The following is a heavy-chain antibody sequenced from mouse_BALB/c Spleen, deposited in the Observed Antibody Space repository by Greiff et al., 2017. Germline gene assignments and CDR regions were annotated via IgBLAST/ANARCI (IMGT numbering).Heavy chain of an antibody. CDR1: GYTFTSYW. J-gene: IGHJ4*01. D-gene: IGHD1-2*01. CDR2: INPSTGYT. CDR3: ARWHYYGHGGYAMDY. Sequence: QVQLQQPGAELAKPGASVKMSCKASGYTFTSYWMHWVKQRPGQGLEWIGYINPSTGYTEYNQKFKDKATLTADKSSSTAYMQLSSLTSEDSAVYYCARWHYYGHGGYAMDYWGQGTSVTVSS. V-gene: IGHV1-7*01.